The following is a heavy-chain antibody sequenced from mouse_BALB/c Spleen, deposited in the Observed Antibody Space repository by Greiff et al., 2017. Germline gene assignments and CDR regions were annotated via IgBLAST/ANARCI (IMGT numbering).Heavy chain of an antibody. CDR2: INSNGGST. CDR1: GFTFSSYG. V-gene: IGHV5-6-3*01. J-gene: IGHJ4*01. CDR3: ARDLRYGSSPDVDY. Sequence: EVQVVESGGGLVQPGGSRKLSCAASGFTFSSYGMSWVRQTPDKRLELVATINSNGGSTYYPDSVKGRFTISRDNAKNTLYLQMSSLKSEDTAMYYCARDLRYGSSPDVDYWGQGTSVTVSS. D-gene: IGHD1-1*01.